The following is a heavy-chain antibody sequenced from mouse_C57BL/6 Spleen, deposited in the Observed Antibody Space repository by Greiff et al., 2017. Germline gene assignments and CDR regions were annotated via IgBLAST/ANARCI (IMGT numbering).Heavy chain of an antibody. Sequence: EVQRVESGGGLVKPGGSLKLSCAASGFTFSDYGMHWVRQAPEKGLEWVANISRGSSTIYYADTVKGRFTISRNNAKNTLFLQMTSLRSEDTAMYYCADDYRYAMDYWGQGTSVTVSS. CDR1: GFTFSDYG. J-gene: IGHJ4*01. CDR3: ADDYRYAMDY. CDR2: ISRGSSTI. D-gene: IGHD2-4*01. V-gene: IGHV5-17*01.